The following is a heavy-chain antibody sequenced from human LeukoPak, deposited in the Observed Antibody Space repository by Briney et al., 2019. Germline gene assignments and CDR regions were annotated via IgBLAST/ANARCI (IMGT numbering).Heavy chain of an antibody. CDR1: GGSFSGYY. CDR3: ARPPDSGDYGAAFDW. J-gene: IGHJ4*02. Sequence: PSETLSLTCAVYGGSFSGYYWSWIRQPPGKGLEWIGEINHSGSTNYNPSLKSRVTISVDTSKNQFSLKLSSVTAADTAVYYCARPPDSGDYGAAFDWWGQGTLVTVSS. CDR2: INHSGST. V-gene: IGHV4-34*01. D-gene: IGHD4-17*01.